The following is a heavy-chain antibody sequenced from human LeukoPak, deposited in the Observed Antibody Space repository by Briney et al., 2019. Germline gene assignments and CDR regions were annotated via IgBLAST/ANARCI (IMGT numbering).Heavy chain of an antibody. CDR3: AVDPSITIFGVVPSVY. CDR2: IIPILGIA. J-gene: IGHJ4*02. D-gene: IGHD3-3*01. V-gene: IGHV1-69*04. Sequence: SVKVSCKASGGTFSSYAISWVRQAPGQGLEWMGRIIPILGIANYAQKFQGRVTITADKSTSTAYMELSSLRSEDTAVYYCAVDPSITIFGVVPSVYWGQGTLLTVSS. CDR1: GGTFSSYA.